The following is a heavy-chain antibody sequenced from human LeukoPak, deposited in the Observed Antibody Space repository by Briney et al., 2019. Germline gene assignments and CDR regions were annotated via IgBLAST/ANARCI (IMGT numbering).Heavy chain of an antibody. Sequence: GGSLRLSCAASGFTFSSYGMHWVRQAPGKGLEWVAVISYDGSNKYYADSVKGRFTISRDSSKNTLYLQMNSLRAEDTAVYYCAKDGVRGITMVPDYWGQGTLVTVSS. D-gene: IGHD3-10*01. CDR1: GFTFSSYG. V-gene: IGHV3-30*18. J-gene: IGHJ4*02. CDR3: AKDGVRGITMVPDY. CDR2: ISYDGSNK.